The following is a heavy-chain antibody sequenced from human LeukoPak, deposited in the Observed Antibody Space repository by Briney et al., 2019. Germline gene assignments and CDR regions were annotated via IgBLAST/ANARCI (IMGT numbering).Heavy chain of an antibody. V-gene: IGHV4-61*01. CDR2: IYYSGST. CDR1: GGSVSSGSYY. J-gene: IGHJ6*02. CDR3: ARDYRFDFWSGLRDYYYYGMDV. Sequence: SETLSLTCTVSGGSVSSGSYYWSWIRQPPGTGLEWIGYIYYSGSTNYNPSLKSRVTISVDTSKNQFSLKLSSVTAADTAVYYCARDYRFDFWSGLRDYYYYGMDVWGQGTTVTVSS. D-gene: IGHD3-3*01.